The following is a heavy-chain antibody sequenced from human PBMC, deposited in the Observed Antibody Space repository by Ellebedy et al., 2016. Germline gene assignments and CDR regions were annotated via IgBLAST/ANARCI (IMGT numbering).Heavy chain of an antibody. V-gene: IGHV3-11*06. CDR1: GFTFSDYS. CDR2: ISTSSRYT. D-gene: IGHD5-24*01. J-gene: IGHJ6*02. CDR3: ARERDNYGLDV. Sequence: GESMKISCVASGFTFSDYSMTWIRQAPGKGLEWFSYISTSSRYTSYADSVKGRFTISRDNAKNSLYLQMNSLRAEDTAVYYCARERDNYGLDVWGQGTTVTVSS.